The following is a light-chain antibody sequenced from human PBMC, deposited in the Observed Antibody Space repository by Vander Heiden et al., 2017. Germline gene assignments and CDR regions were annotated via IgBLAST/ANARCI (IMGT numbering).Light chain of an antibody. J-gene: IGLJ2*01. Sequence: QSALTQPASVSGSPGPSVTISCTGTSSDVGSYNIVSWYHQHPGKAPKLMIYEGSKRPSGVSNRFSGSKSGNTASLTISGLQAEDEADYYCCSYAGSSTFGVFGGGTKLTVL. CDR3: CSYAGSSTFGV. V-gene: IGLV2-23*03. CDR2: EGS. CDR1: SSDVGSYNI.